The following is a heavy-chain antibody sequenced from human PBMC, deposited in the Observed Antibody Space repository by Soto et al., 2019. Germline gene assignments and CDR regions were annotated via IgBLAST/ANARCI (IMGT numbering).Heavy chain of an antibody. CDR2: IYHSGST. J-gene: IGHJ6*02. CDR1: GGSISSNRW. V-gene: IGHV4-4*02. D-gene: IGHD2-2*01. CDR3: ARDDHIVVVPTSLVAMDV. Sequence: TLSLTSGVYGGSISSNRWVSWVLQPPWEGLEWIGEIYHSGSTNYNTSLKSRFSISLDKSKNQCSLKLTSATAANSAVYYCARDDHIVVVPTSLVAMDVWGQGTTVTV.